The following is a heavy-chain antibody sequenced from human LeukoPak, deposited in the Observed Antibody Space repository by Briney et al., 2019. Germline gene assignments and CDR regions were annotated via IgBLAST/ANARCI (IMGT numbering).Heavy chain of an antibody. Sequence: ASVKVSCKASGYTFTGYYMHWVRQAPGQGLEWMGWINPNSGGTNYAQKSQGRVTMTRDKSISTAYMELSRLRSDDTAVYYCARDMDGYCSGGSCYFLLDYWGQGTLVTVSS. CDR3: ARDMDGYCSGGSCYFLLDY. J-gene: IGHJ4*02. CDR1: GYTFTGYY. CDR2: INPNSGGT. V-gene: IGHV1-2*02. D-gene: IGHD2-15*01.